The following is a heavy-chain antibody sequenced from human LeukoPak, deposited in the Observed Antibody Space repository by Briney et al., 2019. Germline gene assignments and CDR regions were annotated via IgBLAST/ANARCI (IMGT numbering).Heavy chain of an antibody. CDR1: GFNFNTYA. Sequence: PGGSLRLSCSASGFNFNTYAMHWVRQAPGKGLERVAVISYAGDSKYYADSLKGRFTISRDNSKNTLYLQMDTLRPEDTALYYCAKDPESIRNHFDSWGQGTLVTVSS. CDR3: AKDPESIRNHFDS. CDR2: ISYAGDSK. J-gene: IGHJ4*02. D-gene: IGHD1-14*01. V-gene: IGHV3-30*18.